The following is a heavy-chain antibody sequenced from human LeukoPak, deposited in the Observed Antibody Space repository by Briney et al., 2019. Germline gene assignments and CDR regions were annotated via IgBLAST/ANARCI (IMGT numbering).Heavy chain of an antibody. Sequence: GRSLRLSCAASGFTFSSYAMHWVRQAPGKGLEWVAVISYDGSNKYYADSVKGRFTISRDNSKNTLYLQMNSLIAEDTAVYYFARGGGGLGAAFDYWGQGTLVTVSS. V-gene: IGHV3-30*04. D-gene: IGHD6-13*01. CDR1: GFTFSSYA. CDR3: ARGGGGLGAAFDY. CDR2: ISYDGSNK. J-gene: IGHJ4*02.